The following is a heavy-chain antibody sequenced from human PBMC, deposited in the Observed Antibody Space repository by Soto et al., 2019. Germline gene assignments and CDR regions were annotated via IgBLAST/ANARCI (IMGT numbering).Heavy chain of an antibody. J-gene: IGHJ5*02. D-gene: IGHD3-22*01. CDR1: GFTFSSYA. CDR3: AKDYYDSSGYYLNWFDP. Sequence: HPGGSLRLSCAASGFTFSSYAMSWVRQAPGKGLEWVSAISGSGGSTYYADSVKGRFTISRDNSKNTLYLQMNSLRAEDTAVYYCAKDYYDSSGYYLNWFDPWGQGTLVTVSS. V-gene: IGHV3-23*01. CDR2: ISGSGGST.